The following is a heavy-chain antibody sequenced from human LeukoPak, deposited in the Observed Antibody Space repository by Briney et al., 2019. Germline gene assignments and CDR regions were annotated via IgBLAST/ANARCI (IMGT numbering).Heavy chain of an antibody. V-gene: IGHV4-4*07. J-gene: IGHJ5*02. CDR3: ARMYYYGSGGYNWFDP. D-gene: IGHD3-10*01. CDR1: GGSISSYY. Sequence: SETLSLTCTVSGGSISSYYWSWIRQPAGKGLEWIGRIYTSGSTNYNPSLKSRVTTSVDTSKNQFSLKLSSVTAADTAVYYCARMYYYGSGGYNWFDPWGQGTLVTVSS. CDR2: IYTSGST.